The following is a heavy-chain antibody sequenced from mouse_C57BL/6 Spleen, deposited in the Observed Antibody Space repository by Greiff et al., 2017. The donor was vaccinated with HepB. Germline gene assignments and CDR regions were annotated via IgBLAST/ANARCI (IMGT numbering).Heavy chain of an antibody. Sequence: VQLQQSGPELVKPGASVKISCKASGYAFSSSWMNWVKQRPGKGLEWIGRIYPGDGDTNYNGKLKGQATLTADNTASTAYMQLSSLTSEDSAVYSCARENPFLPYAMDYWGQGTSVTVSS. CDR2: IYPGDGDT. V-gene: IGHV1-82*01. J-gene: IGHJ4*01. CDR3: ARENPFLPYAMDY. CDR1: GYAFSSSW.